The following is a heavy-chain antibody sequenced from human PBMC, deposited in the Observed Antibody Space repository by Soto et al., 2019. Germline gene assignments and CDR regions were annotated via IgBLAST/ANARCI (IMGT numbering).Heavy chain of an antibody. CDR1: GFTFSTSG. J-gene: IGHJ4*02. V-gene: IGHV3-30*03. Sequence: GGSLRLSCAASGFTFSTSGMHWVRQAPGKGLEWVAVISHDGRNKYFADSVQGRFTISRDNSKNTLYLHLNSLRADDTAVYYCARDSGVPMVVEGVLAYYFDYWGQGTLVTVLL. CDR3: ARDSGVPMVVEGVLAYYFDY. D-gene: IGHD2-15*01. CDR2: ISHDGRNK.